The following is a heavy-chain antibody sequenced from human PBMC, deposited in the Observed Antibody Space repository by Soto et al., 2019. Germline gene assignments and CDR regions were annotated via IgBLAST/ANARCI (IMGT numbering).Heavy chain of an antibody. D-gene: IGHD4-17*01. Sequence: VSVKVSCKASGYTFTGYFMHWVRQAPGQGLEWMGWINPNSGGTNFAQKFQGRVTMTRDTSISTAYMELSRLRSDDTAVYYCARDYGDYREGPDYWGQGTLVTVSS. CDR3: ARDYGDYREGPDY. J-gene: IGHJ4*02. CDR2: INPNSGGT. V-gene: IGHV1-2*02. CDR1: GYTFTGYF.